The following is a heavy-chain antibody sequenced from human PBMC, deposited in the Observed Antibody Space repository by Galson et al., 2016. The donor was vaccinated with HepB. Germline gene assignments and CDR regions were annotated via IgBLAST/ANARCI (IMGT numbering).Heavy chain of an antibody. CDR2: ISNDESHK. Sequence: SLRLSCAASGFTFSTYAIHWVRRAPGKGLEWVALISNDESHKYYADSVKGRFTISRDNSKNTVFLHMNSLRPDDTALYYCSRDILAGGGYPSPGVYWGQGTLVTVSS. CDR3: SRDILAGGGYPSPGVY. D-gene: IGHD2-15*01. CDR1: GFTFSTYA. V-gene: IGHV3-30*04. J-gene: IGHJ1*01.